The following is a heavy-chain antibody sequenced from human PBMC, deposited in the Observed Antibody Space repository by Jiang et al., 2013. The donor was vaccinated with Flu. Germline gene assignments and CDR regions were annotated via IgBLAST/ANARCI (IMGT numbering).Heavy chain of an antibody. CDR2: IYYSGST. J-gene: IGHJ3*02. CDR1: GGSISSSSLL. CDR3: AAARGGDLAFDI. V-gene: IGHV4-39*01. D-gene: IGHD2-21*01. Sequence: SLTCTVSGGSISSSSLLLGLGSAQPPGKGLEWIGSIYYSGSTYYNPSLKSRVTISVDTSKNQFSLKLSSVTAADTAVYYCAAARGGDLAFDIWGQGTMVTVSS.